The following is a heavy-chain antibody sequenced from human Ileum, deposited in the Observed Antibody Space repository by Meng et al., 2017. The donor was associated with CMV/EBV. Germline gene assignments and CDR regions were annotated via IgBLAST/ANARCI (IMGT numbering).Heavy chain of an antibody. Sequence: GESLKISCAASGFTFSSYGMHWVRQAPGKGLEWVAVIWYDGSNKYYADSVKGRFTISRDNSKNTLYLQMNSLRAEDTAVYYCAKSLQQLVAGLDYWGQGTRVTGSS. V-gene: IGHV3-33*06. CDR2: IWYDGSNK. CDR3: AKSLQQLVAGLDY. CDR1: GFTFSSYG. J-gene: IGHJ4*02. D-gene: IGHD6-13*01.